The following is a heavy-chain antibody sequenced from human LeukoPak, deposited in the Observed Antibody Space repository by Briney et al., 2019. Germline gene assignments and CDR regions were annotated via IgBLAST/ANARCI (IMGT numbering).Heavy chain of an antibody. Sequence: ASVKVSCKASGYTFTGYYMHCVRQAPVQGLEWMGRINPNSGGTNYAQKFQGRVTMTRDTSISTAYMELSRMRSDDTAVYYCARGGAYYDFWSGYYIYVYWGQGTLVTVSS. D-gene: IGHD3-3*01. J-gene: IGHJ4*02. CDR2: INPNSGGT. V-gene: IGHV1-2*06. CDR3: ARGGAYYDFWSGYYIYVY. CDR1: GYTFTGYY.